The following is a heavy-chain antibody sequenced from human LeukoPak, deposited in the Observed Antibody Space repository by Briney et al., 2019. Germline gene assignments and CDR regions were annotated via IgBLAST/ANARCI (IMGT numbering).Heavy chain of an antibody. CDR2: LYYSGST. J-gene: IGHJ3*02. Sequence: SETLSLTCTVSGGSISSYYWSWIRQPPGQGLEWIATLYYSGSTNYNPSLKSRVTISVDTSKNQFSLKLSSVTAADTAVYYCARGRIFGVVMLYDAFDIWGQGTMVTVSS. V-gene: IGHV4-59*12. CDR3: ARGRIFGVVMLYDAFDI. CDR1: GGSISSYY. D-gene: IGHD3-3*01.